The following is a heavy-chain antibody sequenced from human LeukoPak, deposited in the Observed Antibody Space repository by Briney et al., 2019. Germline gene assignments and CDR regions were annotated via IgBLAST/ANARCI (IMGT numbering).Heavy chain of an antibody. J-gene: IGHJ4*02. CDR3: ARAVSGVTTSFDY. V-gene: IGHV1-2*02. CDR1: GYTFNGYY. Sequence: ASVKVSCKASGYTFNGYYMHWVRQAPGQGLEWMGWINPNSGGTNYAQKFQGRVTMTRDTSISTAYMELSRLRSDDTAVYYCARAVSGVTTSFDYWGQGTLVTVSS. CDR2: INPNSGGT. D-gene: IGHD4-17*01.